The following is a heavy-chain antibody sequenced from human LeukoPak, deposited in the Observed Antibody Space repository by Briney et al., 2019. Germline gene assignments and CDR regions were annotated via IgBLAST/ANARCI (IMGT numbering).Heavy chain of an antibody. V-gene: IGHV4-59*01. CDR1: GGSISSYY. CDR2: IYYSGST. J-gene: IGHJ5*02. CDR3: ARAFQGSSIAVGFDP. Sequence: PSETLSLTCTVSGGSISSYYWSWIWQPPGKGLEWIGYIYYSGSTNYNPSLKSRVTISVDTSKNQFSLKLSSVTAADTAVYYCARAFQGSSIAVGFDPWGQGTLVTVSS. D-gene: IGHD6-19*01.